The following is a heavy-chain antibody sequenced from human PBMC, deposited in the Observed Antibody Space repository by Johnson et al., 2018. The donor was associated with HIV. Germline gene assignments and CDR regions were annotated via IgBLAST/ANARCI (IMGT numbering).Heavy chain of an antibody. D-gene: IGHD3-22*01. J-gene: IGHJ3*01. CDR3: AREPGPGSSSHESSWGGFDL. CDR2: INPAGGEK. CDR1: GCTFSNYW. Sequence: EMQLVESGGGLVQPGGSLRLSCAASGCTFSNYWMTWVRQAPGKGLEWVANINPAGGEKIYVDSVKGRFTISRDNSENSLYLQINSLRVDDTAVYYCAREPGPGSSSHESSWGGFDLWGQGTMVTVSS. V-gene: IGHV3-7*01.